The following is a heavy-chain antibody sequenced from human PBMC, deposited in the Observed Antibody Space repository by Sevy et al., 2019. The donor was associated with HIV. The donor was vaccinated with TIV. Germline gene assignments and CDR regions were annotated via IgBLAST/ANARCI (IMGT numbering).Heavy chain of an antibody. D-gene: IGHD3-10*01. V-gene: IGHV4-4*02. J-gene: IGHJ4*02. CDR1: GGSISSSNW. Sequence: SETLSLTCAVSGGSISSSNWWNWVRKPPGKGLEWIGAVYHSGSTYYSPSLKSRVTISVDKSNNHFSLKLWSVTAADTAVYYCAREGYYYGSGNYYYNFDYWGQGTLVTVSS. CDR2: VYHSGST. CDR3: AREGYYYGSGNYYYNFDY.